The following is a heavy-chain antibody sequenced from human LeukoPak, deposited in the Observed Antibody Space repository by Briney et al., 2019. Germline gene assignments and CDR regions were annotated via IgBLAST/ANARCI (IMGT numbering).Heavy chain of an antibody. D-gene: IGHD1-26*01. CDR1: GYTFTDYG. Sequence: ASVKVSCKASGYTFTDYGISWVRQAPGQGLEWMGWIGTYNVNTNYAQKLQGRVTMTTDTSTSTAYMELRSLRSDDTAVYYCARHARGALNWGAGDHWGQGTLVTVSS. CDR3: ARHARGALNWGAGDH. J-gene: IGHJ4*02. V-gene: IGHV1-18*01. CDR2: IGTYNVNT.